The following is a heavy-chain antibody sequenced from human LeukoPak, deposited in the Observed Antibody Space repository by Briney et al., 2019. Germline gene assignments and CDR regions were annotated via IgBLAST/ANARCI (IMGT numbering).Heavy chain of an antibody. Sequence: GGSLRLSCAASGFTFSSYAMNWVRQAPGKGLEWVSFIRYDGSNKYYADSVKGRFTISRDNSKNTLYLQMNSLRADDTAVYYCAKGGPVIPDYWGQGTLVTVSS. CDR2: IRYDGSNK. V-gene: IGHV3-30*02. D-gene: IGHD2-21*01. J-gene: IGHJ4*02. CDR3: AKGGPVIPDY. CDR1: GFTFSSYA.